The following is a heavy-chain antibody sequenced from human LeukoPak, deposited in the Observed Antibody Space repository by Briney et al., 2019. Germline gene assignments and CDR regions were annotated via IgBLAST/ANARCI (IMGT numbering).Heavy chain of an antibody. CDR1: GGSISSGDYY. Sequence: PSETLSLNCTVSGGSISSGDYYWSWIRQPPGKGLEWIGYIYYSGSTYYNPSLKSRVTISVDTSKNQFSLKLSSVTAADTAVYYCARDKLGLWFGELSYYYYGMDVWGQGTTVTVSS. V-gene: IGHV4-30-4*01. J-gene: IGHJ6*02. CDR3: ARDKLGLWFGELSYYYYGMDV. CDR2: IYYSGST. D-gene: IGHD3-10*01.